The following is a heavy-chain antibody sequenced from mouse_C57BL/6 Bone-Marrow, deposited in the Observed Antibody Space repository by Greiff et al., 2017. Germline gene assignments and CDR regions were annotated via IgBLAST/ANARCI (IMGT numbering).Heavy chain of an antibody. V-gene: IGHV5-6*02. CDR1: GFTFSSYG. Sequence: EVQGVESGGDLVKPGGSLKLSCAASGFTFSSYGMSWVRQTPDKRLEWVATICSGGSYTYYPDSVKGRFTISRDNAKNTLYLQMSSLKSEDTAMYDCARGGGYWFAYWGQGTLVTVSA. CDR2: ICSGGSYT. J-gene: IGHJ3*01. CDR3: ARGGGYWFAY. D-gene: IGHD1-1*02.